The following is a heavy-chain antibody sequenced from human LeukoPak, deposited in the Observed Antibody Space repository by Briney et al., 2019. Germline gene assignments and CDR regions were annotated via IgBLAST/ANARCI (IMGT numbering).Heavy chain of an antibody. CDR2: ISAYNGNT. CDR1: GYTFTSYG. D-gene: IGHD6-19*01. Sequence: GASVKVSCKASGYTFTSYGISWVRQAPGQGLEWMGWISAYNGNTNYAQKLQGRVTMTTDTSTSTAYMELRSLRSDDTAVYYCARDRADSSGWYGHYYGMDVWGQGTTVTVSS. J-gene: IGHJ6*02. CDR3: ARDRADSSGWYGHYYGMDV. V-gene: IGHV1-18*01.